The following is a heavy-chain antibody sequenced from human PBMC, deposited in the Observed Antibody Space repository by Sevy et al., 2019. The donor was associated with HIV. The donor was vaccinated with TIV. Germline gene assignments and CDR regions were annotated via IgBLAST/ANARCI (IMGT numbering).Heavy chain of an antibody. Sequence: GGSLRLSCAASGFTISSYAMSWVRQAPGKGLEWVSTFSFGCGKINYADSVKGRLTISRDNSKNTLYLQMHSLRAEDTAVYYCAREGCSKPHDYWGQGTLVTVSS. V-gene: IGHV3-23*01. CDR2: FSFGCGKI. D-gene: IGHD3-10*02. CDR1: GFTISSYA. J-gene: IGHJ4*02. CDR3: AREGCSKPHDY.